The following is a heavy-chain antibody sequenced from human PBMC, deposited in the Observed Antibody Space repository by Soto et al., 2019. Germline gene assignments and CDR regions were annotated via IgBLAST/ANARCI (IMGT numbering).Heavy chain of an antibody. D-gene: IGHD5-18*01. CDR2: IFYSGSA. V-gene: IGHV4-30-4*01. J-gene: IGHJ5*02. CDR3: ARSTYSYGFSS. Sequence: SETLSLTCTVSGGSVSSDDHYWNWIRQAPGKGLEWIGYIFYSGSAYYNPSFQRRVTISVDKSNNQFSLKMNSVTAADTAVYYCARSTYSYGFSSWGQGTLVTVS. CDR1: GGSVSSDDHY.